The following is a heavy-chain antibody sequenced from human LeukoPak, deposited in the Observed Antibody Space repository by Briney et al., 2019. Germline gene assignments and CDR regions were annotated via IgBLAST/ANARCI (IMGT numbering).Heavy chain of an antibody. Sequence: ASVKVSCKASGLTFSNYGITWVRQAPGQGLEWVGWISAYDGNTNYAQKFQGRVTMATDTSTSTAHMELRSLRYDDTAVYYCARDGRFAAYEPDYWGQGTLVTVSS. J-gene: IGHJ4*02. CDR2: ISAYDGNT. CDR3: ARDGRFAAYEPDY. CDR1: GLTFSNYG. D-gene: IGHD1-26*01. V-gene: IGHV1-18*01.